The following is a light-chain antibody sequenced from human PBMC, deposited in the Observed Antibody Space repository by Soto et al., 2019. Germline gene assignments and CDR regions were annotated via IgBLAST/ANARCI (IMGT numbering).Light chain of an antibody. V-gene: IGKV3-15*01. CDR2: RAS. Sequence: MTQSPARLSVSPGERATLSCRASETVSTNLAWYQQRPGQAPRLLIYRASARATGVPARFSGSGSGTEFTLTISSLQSEDFGIYYCQQYDYWWTFGQGTKVDIK. CDR3: QQYDYWWT. CDR1: ETVSTN. J-gene: IGKJ1*01.